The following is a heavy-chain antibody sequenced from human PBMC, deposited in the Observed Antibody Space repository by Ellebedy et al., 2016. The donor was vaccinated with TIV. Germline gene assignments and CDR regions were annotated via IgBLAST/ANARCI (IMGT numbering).Heavy chain of an antibody. J-gene: IGHJ4*02. CDR2: INPGDGTT. Sequence: AASVKVSCKASGYTFTRYYFMHWVRHAPGQGLEWMGIINPGDGTTTYARKFPGRLTMTRDTSTSTFYMELGSLRSEDTAVYYCARGGRYSGSYKLDHWGQGSLVTVSS. CDR3: ARGGRYSGSYKLDH. D-gene: IGHD1-26*01. CDR1: GYTFTRYYF. V-gene: IGHV1-46*01.